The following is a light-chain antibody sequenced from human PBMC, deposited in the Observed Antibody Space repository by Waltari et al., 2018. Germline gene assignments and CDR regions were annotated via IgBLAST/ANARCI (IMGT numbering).Light chain of an antibody. CDR2: EVT. J-gene: IGLJ1*01. CDR3: ISYAGNNKYV. V-gene: IGLV2-8*01. CDR1: SSDVGAYNY. Sequence: QSALTQPPSASGSPGQSVTISCTGTSSDVGAYNYVSWYQQYPDKAPKLMVYEVTKRPSGGPDRLSGSKSGNTASLTVSGLQAEDEADYYCISYAGNNKYVLGAGTKVTVL.